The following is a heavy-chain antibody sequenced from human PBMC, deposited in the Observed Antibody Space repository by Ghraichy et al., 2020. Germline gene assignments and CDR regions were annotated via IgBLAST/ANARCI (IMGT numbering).Heavy chain of an antibody. Sequence: ASVKVSCKASGYTFTGYYIHWVRQAPGQGPEWMGWINPNSGATNYAQNFQGRVTMTRDTSINTAYMELSRLRSDDTAVYYCARDVPNLVTIVLPYYLDDWGEGTTVTVSS. J-gene: IGHJ6*03. V-gene: IGHV1-2*02. CDR3: ARDVPNLVTIVLPYYLDD. D-gene: IGHD3-10*01. CDR2: INPNSGAT. CDR1: GYTFTGYY.